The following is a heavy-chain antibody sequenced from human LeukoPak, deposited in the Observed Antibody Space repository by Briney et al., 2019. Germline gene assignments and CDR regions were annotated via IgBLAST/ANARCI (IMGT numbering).Heavy chain of an antibody. CDR1: GGSFSGYY. CDR2: INHSGST. CDR3: ASLPSLGYFDWLPRDY. Sequence: SETLSLTCAVYGGSFSGYYWSWMRQPPGKGLEWIGEINHSGSTNYNPSLRSRVTISVDTSKNQFSLKLSSVTAADTAVYYCASLPSLGYFDWLPRDYWGQGTLVTVSS. V-gene: IGHV4-34*01. J-gene: IGHJ4*02. D-gene: IGHD3-9*01.